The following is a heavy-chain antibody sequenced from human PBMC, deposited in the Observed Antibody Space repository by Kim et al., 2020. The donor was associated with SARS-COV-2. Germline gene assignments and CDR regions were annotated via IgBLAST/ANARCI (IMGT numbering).Heavy chain of an antibody. CDR2: INAGNGNT. CDR1: GYTFTSYA. CDR3: AREGMDDFWSGYPYLY. V-gene: IGHV1-3*01. D-gene: IGHD3-3*01. Sequence: ASVKVSCKASGYTFTSYAMHWVRQAPGQRLEWMGWINAGNGNTKYSQKFQGRVTITRDTSASTAYMELSSLRSEDTAVYYCAREGMDDFWSGYPYLYWGQGTLVTVSS. J-gene: IGHJ4*02.